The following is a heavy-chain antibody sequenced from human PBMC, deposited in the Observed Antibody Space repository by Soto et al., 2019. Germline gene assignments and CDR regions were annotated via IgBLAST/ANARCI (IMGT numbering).Heavy chain of an antibody. V-gene: IGHV4-59*08. Sequence: SETLSLTCSVSGGSISSYYWSWIRQPPGKGLEWIGYIYYSGSTNYNPSLKSRVTISVDTSKNQFSLMLKSVTAADTAVYYCARRTWSTWCFDYWGLGTLVTVSS. D-gene: IGHD6-13*01. CDR2: IYYSGST. J-gene: IGHJ4*02. CDR3: ARRTWSTWCFDY. CDR1: GGSISSYY.